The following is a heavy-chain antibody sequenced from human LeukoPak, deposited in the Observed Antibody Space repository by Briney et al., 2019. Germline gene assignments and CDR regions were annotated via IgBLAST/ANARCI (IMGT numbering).Heavy chain of an antibody. D-gene: IGHD6-13*01. CDR3: AVIAAAGPFDY. J-gene: IGHJ4*02. CDR2: IYYSGST. CDR1: GGSISSGGYY. Sequence: PSETLSLTCTVSGGSISSGGYYWSWIRQHPGKGLEWIGYIYYSGSTYYNPSLKSRVTISVDTSKNQFSLKLSSVTAADTAVYYCAVIAAAGPFDYWGQGTLVTVSS. V-gene: IGHV4-31*03.